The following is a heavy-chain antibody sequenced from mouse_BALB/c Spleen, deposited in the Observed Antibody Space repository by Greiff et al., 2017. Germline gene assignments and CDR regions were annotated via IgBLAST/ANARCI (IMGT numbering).Heavy chain of an antibody. J-gene: IGHJ2*01. CDR1: GYTFTSYY. D-gene: IGHD2-2*01. CDR3: ARSGYGYDYYFDY. Sequence: VKLQESGPELVKPGASVRISCKASGYTFTSYYIHWVKQRPGQGLEWIGWIYPGNVNTKYNEKFKGKATLTADKSSSTAYMQLSSLTSEDSAVYFCARSGYGYDYYFDYWGQGTTLTVSS. V-gene: IGHV1S56*01. CDR2: IYPGNVNT.